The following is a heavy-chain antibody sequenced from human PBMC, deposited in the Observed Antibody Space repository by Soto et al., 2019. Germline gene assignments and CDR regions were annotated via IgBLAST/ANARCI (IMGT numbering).Heavy chain of an antibody. CDR1: GFTFSSYS. Sequence: GSVRLSCAASGFTFSSYSMNWVRQAPGKGLEWVSYISSSSTIYYADSVKGRFTISRDNAKNSLYLQMNSLRDEDTAVYYCARDRPDSGSYYLGGQGTLVTVSS. CDR3: ARDRPDSGSYYL. CDR2: ISSSSTI. D-gene: IGHD1-26*01. J-gene: IGHJ4*02. V-gene: IGHV3-48*02.